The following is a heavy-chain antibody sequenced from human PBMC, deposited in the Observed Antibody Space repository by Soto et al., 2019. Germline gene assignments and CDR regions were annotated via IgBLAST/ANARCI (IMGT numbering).Heavy chain of an antibody. CDR3: ARHPRGYSYDYYYYGMDV. CDR1: GYSFTSYW. J-gene: IGHJ6*02. V-gene: IGHV5-10-1*01. CDR2: IDPSDSYT. Sequence: PGESLKISCKGSGYSFTSYWISWVCQMPGKGLEWMGRIDPSDSYTNYSPSFQGHVTISADKSISTAYLQWSSLKASDTAMYYCARHPRGYSYDYYYYGMDVWGQGTTVTVSS. D-gene: IGHD5-18*01.